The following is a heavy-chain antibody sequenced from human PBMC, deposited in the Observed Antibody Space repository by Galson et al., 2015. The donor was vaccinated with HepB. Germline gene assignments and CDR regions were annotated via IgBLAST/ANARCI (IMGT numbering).Heavy chain of an antibody. CDR1: GYTFTGYH. V-gene: IGHV1-2*06. J-gene: IGHJ4*02. Sequence: SVKVSCKASGYTFTGYHIHWVRQAPGQGLEWMGRINPNSGDTNYAQNFQGRVTMTRDKSISTTYMELNRLRSDDTAIYFCAREGRGMTMVTSGYFDYWGQGNLVTVSS. CDR3: AREGRGMTMVTSGYFDY. D-gene: IGHD4/OR15-4a*01. CDR2: INPNSGDT.